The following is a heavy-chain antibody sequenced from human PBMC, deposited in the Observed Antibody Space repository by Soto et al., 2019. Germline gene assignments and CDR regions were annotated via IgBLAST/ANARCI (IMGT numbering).Heavy chain of an antibody. Sequence: QVQLVQSGAEVKKPGASVKVSCKSSGYTFSMSGISWVRQAPGQGLEWMGWISGYNGNTNYEQKFQDRVTMTTDTSTNTAYMELRSLRSDDTAVYYCAREGPRLYDYYGMDVWGQGTTVTVSS. CDR1: GYTFSMSG. CDR2: ISGYNGNT. D-gene: IGHD2-2*01. J-gene: IGHJ6*02. CDR3: AREGPRLYDYYGMDV. V-gene: IGHV1-18*01.